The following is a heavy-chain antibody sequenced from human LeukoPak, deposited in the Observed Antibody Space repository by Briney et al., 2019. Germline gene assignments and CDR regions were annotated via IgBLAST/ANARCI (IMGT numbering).Heavy chain of an antibody. V-gene: IGHV3-20*04. CDR1: GYTFDDYG. D-gene: IGHD5-24*01. CDR2: INWNGGST. J-gene: IGHJ1*01. CDR3: VRLGRDGYTYGAAY. Sequence: GGSLRLSCAGSGYTFDDYGMRWVRQAPGKGLEWGAGINWNGGSTGYAASVKGRCTISRDNAKNALYLEMNSLRAEDTAFYYCVRLGRDGYTYGAAYWGKGTLVTVSS.